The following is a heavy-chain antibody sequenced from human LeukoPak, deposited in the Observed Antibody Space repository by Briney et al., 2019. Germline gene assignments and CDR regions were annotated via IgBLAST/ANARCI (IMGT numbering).Heavy chain of an antibody. J-gene: IGHJ3*02. Sequence: GRSLRLSCAASGFTFDDYAMHWVRQAPGKGLEWVSGISWNSGSIGYADSVKGRFTISRDNAKNSLYLQMSSLRAEDMALYYCAKDAGIAAGWGAFDIWGQGTMVTVSS. D-gene: IGHD6-13*01. V-gene: IGHV3-9*03. CDR1: GFTFDDYA. CDR3: AKDAGIAAGWGAFDI. CDR2: ISWNSGSI.